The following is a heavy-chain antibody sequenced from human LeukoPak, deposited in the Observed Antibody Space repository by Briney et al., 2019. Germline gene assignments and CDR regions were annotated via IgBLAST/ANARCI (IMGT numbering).Heavy chain of an antibody. CDR1: GYTFTSYG. V-gene: IGHV1-18*01. Sequence: ASVKVSRKASGYTFTSYGISWVRQAPGQGLEWMGWISAYNGNTNYAQKLQGRVTMTTDTSTSTAYMELRSLRSDDTAVYYCARESPPLSSTSCPDYRGQGTLVTVSS. J-gene: IGHJ4*02. CDR3: ARESPPLSSTSCPDY. D-gene: IGHD2-2*01. CDR2: ISAYNGNT.